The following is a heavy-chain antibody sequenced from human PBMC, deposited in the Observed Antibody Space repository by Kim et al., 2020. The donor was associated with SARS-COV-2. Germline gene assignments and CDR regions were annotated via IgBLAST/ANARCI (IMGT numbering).Heavy chain of an antibody. CDR1: GGTFSSYA. Sequence: SVKVSCKASGGTFSSYAISWVRQAPGQGLEWMGRIIPILGIANYAQKFQGRVTITADKSTSTAYMELSSLRSEDTAVYYCAREGVYDFWSGYFGLSLYYFDYWGQGTLVTVSS. J-gene: IGHJ4*02. CDR3: AREGVYDFWSGYFGLSLYYFDY. CDR2: IIPILGIA. V-gene: IGHV1-69*04. D-gene: IGHD3-3*01.